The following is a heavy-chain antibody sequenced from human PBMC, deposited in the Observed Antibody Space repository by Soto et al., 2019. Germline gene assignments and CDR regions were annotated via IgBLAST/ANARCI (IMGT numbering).Heavy chain of an antibody. V-gene: IGHV1-69*13. D-gene: IGHD3-10*01. CDR1: GGTFSSYA. J-gene: IGHJ5*02. CDR3: ALPGSGRYYLPNNWFDP. CDR2: IIPIFGTA. Sequence: GASVKVSCKASGGTFSSYAISWVRQAPGQGLEWMGGIIPIFGTANYAQKFQGRVTITADESTSTAYMELSSLRSEDTAVYYCALPGSGRYYLPNNWFDPWGQGXLVTVYS.